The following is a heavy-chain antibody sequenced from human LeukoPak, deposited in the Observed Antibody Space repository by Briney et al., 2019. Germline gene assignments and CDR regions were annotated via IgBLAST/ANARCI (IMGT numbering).Heavy chain of an antibody. CDR2: IFYSGST. J-gene: IGHJ6*03. V-gene: IGHV4-39*01. CDR1: GGSISTSTYY. Sequence: SETLSLTCTVSGGSISTSTYYWGWIRQPPWKGLEWIGSIFYSGSTYYNPSLKSRVTISVDTSKNQFSLKLSSVTAADTAVYYCARQGGRLRFLESQAKYYYYMDVWGKGTTVTVSS. CDR3: ARQGGRLRFLESQAKYYYYMDV. D-gene: IGHD3-3*01.